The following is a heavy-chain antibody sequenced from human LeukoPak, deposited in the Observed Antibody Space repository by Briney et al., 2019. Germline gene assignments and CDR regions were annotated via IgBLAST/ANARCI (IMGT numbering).Heavy chain of an antibody. CDR3: ARGVLGDILTGYYLYNYGMDV. CDR1: GGTFSSYA. D-gene: IGHD3-9*01. V-gene: IGHV1-69*13. J-gene: IGHJ6*02. CDR2: IIPIFGTA. Sequence: RASVKVSCKASGGTFSSYAISWVRQAPGQGLEWMGGIIPIFGTANYAQKFQGRVTITADESTSTAYMELSSLRSEDTAVYYCARGVLGDILTGYYLYNYGMDVWGQGTTVTVSS.